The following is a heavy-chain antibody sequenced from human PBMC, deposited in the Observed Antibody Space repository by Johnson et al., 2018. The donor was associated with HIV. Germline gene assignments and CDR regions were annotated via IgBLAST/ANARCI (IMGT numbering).Heavy chain of an antibody. Sequence: MLLVESGGGVVQPGRSLRLSCTASGFTVSTNYMSWVRQAPGKGLEWVSVIYSGGSTYYADSVKGRFAISRDNSKNTLYLQMNSLRAEDTAVYYCARARLLWFRELWPHDAFDIWGQGTMVTVSS. CDR1: GFTVSTNY. CDR3: ARARLLWFRELWPHDAFDI. J-gene: IGHJ3*02. V-gene: IGHV3-66*01. CDR2: IYSGGST. D-gene: IGHD3-10*01.